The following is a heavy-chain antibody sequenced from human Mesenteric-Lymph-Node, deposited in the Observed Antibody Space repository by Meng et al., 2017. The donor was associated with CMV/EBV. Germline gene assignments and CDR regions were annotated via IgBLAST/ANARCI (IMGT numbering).Heavy chain of an antibody. Sequence: SVKVSCKASGYTFTRYYIHWVRQAPGQGLEWMGGIIPIFGTANYAQKFQGRVTITTDESTSTAYMELSSLRSEDTAVYYCARESPCTSCYPARGDWYFDLWGRGTLVTVSS. J-gene: IGHJ2*01. CDR1: GYTFTRYY. CDR2: IIPIFGTA. CDR3: ARESPCTSCYPARGDWYFDL. V-gene: IGHV1-69*05. D-gene: IGHD2-2*01.